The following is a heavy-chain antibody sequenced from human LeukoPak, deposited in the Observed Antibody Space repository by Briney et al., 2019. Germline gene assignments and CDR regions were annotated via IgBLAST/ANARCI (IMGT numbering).Heavy chain of an antibody. CDR2: IDPNSGGT. CDR1: GYTFTVYY. V-gene: IGHV1-2*02. D-gene: IGHD2-2*02. Sequence: ASVKVSFKTSGYTFTVYYLHWVRQAPGQGPEGMGGIDPNSGGTNYAQKFQGRVTVTRDTSTSTVYMELSGLRSDDTAVYYCARVPGPYTTSRFDYWGQGTLVTVSS. J-gene: IGHJ4*02. CDR3: ARVPGPYTTSRFDY.